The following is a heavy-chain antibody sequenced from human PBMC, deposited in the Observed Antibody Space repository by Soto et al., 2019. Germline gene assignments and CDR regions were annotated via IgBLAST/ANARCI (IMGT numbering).Heavy chain of an antibody. CDR1: GYAFLSYG. D-gene: IGHD3-10*01. CDR2: ISPYNGNT. V-gene: IGHV1-18*01. Sequence: ASVKVSCKNSGYAFLSYGISWVRQDHGQGLEWMGWISPYNGNTNYAQNFQGRVTMNTDTSTGTAYMEVRSLRSDDTAVYYCTKSGYYFGSGSPHDYYYGMDVWGQGTMVTVSS. J-gene: IGHJ6*01. CDR3: TKSGYYFGSGSPHDYYYGMDV.